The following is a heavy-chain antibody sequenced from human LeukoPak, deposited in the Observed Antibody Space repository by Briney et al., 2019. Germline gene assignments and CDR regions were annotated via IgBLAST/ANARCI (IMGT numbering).Heavy chain of an antibody. J-gene: IGHJ4*02. CDR3: ARDFIDYGDSHFDY. CDR2: ISYDGSNK. CDR1: GFTFSSYA. D-gene: IGHD4-17*01. V-gene: IGHV3-30-3*01. Sequence: PGGSLRLSCAASGFTFSSYAMHWVRQAPGKGLEWVAVISYDGSNKYYADSVKGRFTFSRDNSKNTLYLQMNSLRAEDTAVYYCARDFIDYGDSHFDYWGQGTLVTVSS.